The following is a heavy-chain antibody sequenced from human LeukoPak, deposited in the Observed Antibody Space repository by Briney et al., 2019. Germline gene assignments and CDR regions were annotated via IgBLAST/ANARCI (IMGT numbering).Heavy chain of an antibody. J-gene: IGHJ4*02. CDR2: IYYSGST. Sequence: PSETLSLTCAVYGGSFSGYYWSWLRQPPGKGLEWLGYIYYSGSTNYNPSLKSRVTISVDTSKNQFSLKLSSVTAADTAVYYCARASPYYDFWSGYYSDFDYWGQGTLVTVSS. CDR1: GGSFSGYY. V-gene: IGHV4-59*01. CDR3: ARASPYYDFWSGYYSDFDY. D-gene: IGHD3-3*01.